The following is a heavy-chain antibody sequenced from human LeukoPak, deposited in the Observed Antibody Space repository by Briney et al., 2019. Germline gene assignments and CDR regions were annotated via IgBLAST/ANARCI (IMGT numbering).Heavy chain of an antibody. CDR2: INPNSGGT. V-gene: IGHV1-2*02. CDR1: GYTFTSYG. Sequence: ASVKVSCKASGYTFTSYGISWVRQAPGQGLEWMGWINPNSGGTNYAQKFQGRVTMTRDTSISTAYMELSRLRSDDTAVYYCTTLGYCSSTSCAITNLLDYWGQGTLVTVSS. D-gene: IGHD2-2*01. CDR3: TTLGYCSSTSCAITNLLDY. J-gene: IGHJ4*02.